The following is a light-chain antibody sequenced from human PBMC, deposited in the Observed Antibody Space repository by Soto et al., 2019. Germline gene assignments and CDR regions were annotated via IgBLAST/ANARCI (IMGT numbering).Light chain of an antibody. V-gene: IGKV1-5*03. J-gene: IGKJ1*01. CDR3: QQYERYST. Sequence: EMQMTQSPSTLSASVGDRVTITCRASQNIYTWLAWYQQKPGIAPKLLIYKASTLQSGVPSRFSGSGSGTDFTLTISGLQPDDSAAYYCQQYERYSTFGQGTKVDIK. CDR2: KAS. CDR1: QNIYTW.